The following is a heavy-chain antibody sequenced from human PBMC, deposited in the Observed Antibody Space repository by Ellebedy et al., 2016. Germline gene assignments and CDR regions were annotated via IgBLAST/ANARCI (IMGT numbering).Heavy chain of an antibody. J-gene: IGHJ4*02. Sequence: GGSLRLSCAASGFPFRSFAMHWVRQAPGKGLEWVADIFYDGTKEYYADSVKGRFTISRDNSKNTLYLQMNSPRTEDTAVYYCATMGAAGLDYWGQGTLVTVSS. CDR2: IFYDGTKE. CDR1: GFPFRSFA. D-gene: IGHD6-13*01. CDR3: ATMGAAGLDY. V-gene: IGHV3-30*04.